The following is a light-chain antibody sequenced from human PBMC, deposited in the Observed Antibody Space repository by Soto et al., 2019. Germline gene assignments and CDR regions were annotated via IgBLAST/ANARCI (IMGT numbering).Light chain of an antibody. CDR3: QQYNNWPPYT. CDR1: QSVTSS. Sequence: IEMTQSPATLSVSPGERATLSCRASQSVTSSLAWYQQKPGQAPRLLIYGASTMATGIPARFSGSGSGTEFTLPISSLQSEDFAVYYCQQYNNWPPYTFGQGTKLEIK. CDR2: GAS. J-gene: IGKJ2*01. V-gene: IGKV3-15*01.